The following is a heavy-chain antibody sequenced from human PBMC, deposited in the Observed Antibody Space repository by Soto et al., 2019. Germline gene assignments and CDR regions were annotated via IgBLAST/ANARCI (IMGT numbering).Heavy chain of an antibody. D-gene: IGHD2-15*01. CDR3: ARDQRSGSSLSGLDAFDI. CDR2: IILILGIA. J-gene: IGHJ3*02. CDR1: GGTFSSYT. Sequence: QVQLVQSGAEVKKPGSSVKVSCKASGGTFSSYTISWVRQAPGQGLEWMGRIILILGIANYAQKFQGRVTIHEDKSTLTAYMELSSLRSEDTAVYYCARDQRSGSSLSGLDAFDIWGQGTMVTVSS. V-gene: IGHV1-69*08.